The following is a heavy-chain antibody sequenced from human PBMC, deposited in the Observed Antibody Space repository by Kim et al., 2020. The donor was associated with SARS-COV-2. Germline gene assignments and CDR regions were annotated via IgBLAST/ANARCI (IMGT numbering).Heavy chain of an antibody. D-gene: IGHD6-19*01. CDR2: IYYSGST. CDR3: ARARTWADFDY. CDR1: GGSISSYY. V-gene: IGHV4-59*01. J-gene: IGHJ4*02. Sequence: SETLSLTCTVSGGSISSYYWSWIRQPPGKGLEWIGYIYYSGSTNYNPSLKSRVTISVDTSKNQFSLKLSSVTAADTAVYYCARARTWADFDYWGQGTLVT.